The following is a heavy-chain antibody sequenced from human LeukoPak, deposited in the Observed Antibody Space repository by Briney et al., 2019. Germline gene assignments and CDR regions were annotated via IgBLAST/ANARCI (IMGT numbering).Heavy chain of an antibody. CDR1: GGSVSSGSYY. Sequence: SETLSLTCTVSGGSVSSGSYYWSWIRQPPGTGLEWIGYIYYSGSTNYNPSLKSRVTISVDTSKNQFSLKLSSVTAADTAVYYCARELATVTPYYYYGMDVWGQGTTVTVSS. J-gene: IGHJ6*02. D-gene: IGHD4-17*01. CDR3: ARELATVTPYYYYGMDV. V-gene: IGHV4-61*01. CDR2: IYYSGST.